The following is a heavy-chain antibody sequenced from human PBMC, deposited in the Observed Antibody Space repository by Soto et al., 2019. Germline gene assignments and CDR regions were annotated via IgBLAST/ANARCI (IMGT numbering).Heavy chain of an antibody. D-gene: IGHD3-3*01. CDR2: IYYSGST. V-gene: IGHV4-61*01. CDR1: GGSVSSGSYY. Sequence: SETLSLTCTASGGSVSSGSYYWSWIRQSPGKGLEWIGYIYYSGSTNYNPSLKSRVTISVDTSKNQFSLKLSSVTAADTAVYYCARGVYDFWSGYSPPYYYYGMDVWGQGTTVTVSS. J-gene: IGHJ6*02. CDR3: ARGVYDFWSGYSPPYYYYGMDV.